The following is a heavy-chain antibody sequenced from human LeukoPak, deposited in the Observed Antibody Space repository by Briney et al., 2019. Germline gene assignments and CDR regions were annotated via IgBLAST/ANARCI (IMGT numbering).Heavy chain of an antibody. CDR3: AKHMGDSEYYGLDV. V-gene: IGHV3-7*05. J-gene: IGHJ6*02. CDR1: GFTFSNYW. Sequence: AGGSLRLSCAASGFTFSNYWMTWVRQAPGKGLEWVANIKMDGSEKYYVDSVNGRFTISRDTSKTTLYLQMNSLRAEDTAVYYCAKHMGDSEYYGLDVWGQGTTVSVSS. CDR2: IKMDGSEK. D-gene: IGHD3-16*01.